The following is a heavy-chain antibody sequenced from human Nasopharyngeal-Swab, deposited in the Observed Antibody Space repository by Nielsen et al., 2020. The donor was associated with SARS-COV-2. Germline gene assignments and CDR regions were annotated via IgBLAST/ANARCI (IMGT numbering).Heavy chain of an antibody. D-gene: IGHD2-15*01. CDR1: GFTFSAYW. J-gene: IGHJ4*02. V-gene: IGHV3-74*01. CDR3: TRGPDFVVAVADY. Sequence: GESLKISCAASGFTFSAYWIHWVRQAPGKGLVYVSGINAEGSDKRYADSVKGRFTISRDNAKSTVYLQMSSLSADDTAVYYCTRGPDFVVAVADYWGQGTLVTVSS. CDR2: INAEGSDK.